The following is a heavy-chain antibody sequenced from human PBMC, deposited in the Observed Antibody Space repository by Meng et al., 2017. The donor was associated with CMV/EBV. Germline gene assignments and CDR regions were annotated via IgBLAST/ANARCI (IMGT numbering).Heavy chain of an antibody. CDR2: IYYSRST. J-gene: IGHJ6*02. CDR1: GGSISSSSYY. Sequence: SETLSLTCTVSGGSISSSSYYWGWIRQPPGKGLEWIGSIYYSRSTYYNPSLKSRVTISVDTSKNQFSLKLSSVTAADTAVYYCAATQPGYRHYYYGMDVWGQGTTVTVSS. D-gene: IGHD5-12*01. CDR3: AATQPGYRHYYYGMDV. V-gene: IGHV4-39*07.